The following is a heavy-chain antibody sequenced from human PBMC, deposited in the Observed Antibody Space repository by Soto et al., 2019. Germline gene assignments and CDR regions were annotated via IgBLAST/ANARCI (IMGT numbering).Heavy chain of an antibody. CDR1: GGSISSSSYY. Sequence: SETLSLTCTVSGGSISSSSYYWGWIRQPPGKGLEWIGSIYYSGSTYYNPSLKSRVTISVDKSKNQFSLKLSSVTAADSAVYYCARDSSIVVVPADEVDYYYYYMAVWGKGTTVTVSS. CDR2: IYYSGST. CDR3: ARDSSIVVVPADEVDYYYYYMAV. J-gene: IGHJ6*03. D-gene: IGHD2-2*01. V-gene: IGHV4-39*02.